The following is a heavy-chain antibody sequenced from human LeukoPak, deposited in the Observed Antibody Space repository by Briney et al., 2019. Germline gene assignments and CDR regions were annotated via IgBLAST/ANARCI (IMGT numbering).Heavy chain of an antibody. V-gene: IGHV4-34*01. D-gene: IGHD3-22*01. CDR3: AVRGYYSYFDY. J-gene: IGHJ4*02. Sequence: SETLTLSFAVYGGSFSGYYLSSIRQPPGKGLEWIGEINHSGSTNYNPSLKSRVTISVDTTNNQFSLKLSSVTAADTAVYYCAVRGYYSYFDYWGQGTLVTVSS. CDR1: GGSFSGYY. CDR2: INHSGST.